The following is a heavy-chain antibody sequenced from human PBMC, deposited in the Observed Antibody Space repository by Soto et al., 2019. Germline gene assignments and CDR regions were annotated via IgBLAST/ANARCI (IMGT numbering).Heavy chain of an antibody. D-gene: IGHD5-12*01. CDR2: IYYSGST. CDR3: ARVSAKGWLQSYYFDY. Sequence: SETLSLTCTVSGGSISSYYWSWIRQPPGKGLEWIGYIYYSGSTNYNPSLKSRVTISVDTSKNQFSLKLSSVTAADTAVYYCARVSAKGWLQSYYFDYWGQGTLVTVSS. V-gene: IGHV4-59*01. J-gene: IGHJ4*02. CDR1: GGSISSYY.